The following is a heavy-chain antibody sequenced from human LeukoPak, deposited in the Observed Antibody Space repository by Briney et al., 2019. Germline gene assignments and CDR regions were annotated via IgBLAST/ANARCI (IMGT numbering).Heavy chain of an antibody. D-gene: IGHD6-13*01. V-gene: IGHV3-48*01. CDR1: GFTFSIYS. CDR2: ISTSNTI. Sequence: PGGSLRLSCAASGFTFSIYSMNWVRQAPGKGLEWILYISTSNTIYYADSVKGRFTISRDNAKNSLYLQMNSLRAEDTAVYYCARGIATTGYYYYGMDVWGQGTTVTVSS. CDR3: ARGIATTGYYYYGMDV. J-gene: IGHJ6*02.